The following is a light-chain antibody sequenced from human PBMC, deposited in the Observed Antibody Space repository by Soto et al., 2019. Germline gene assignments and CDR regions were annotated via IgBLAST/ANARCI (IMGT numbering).Light chain of an antibody. J-gene: IGKJ1*01. CDR1: QTIGSW. CDR3: QQYNSYWT. CDR2: KAS. V-gene: IGKV1-5*03. Sequence: DIQMTQSPSTLSASVGDRVTVTCRASQTIGSWLAWYQQKPGKAPNLLIYKASSLESGVPSRFSGSGSGTEFTLTISSLQPDDFATDYCQQYNSYWTFGQGTKVDIK.